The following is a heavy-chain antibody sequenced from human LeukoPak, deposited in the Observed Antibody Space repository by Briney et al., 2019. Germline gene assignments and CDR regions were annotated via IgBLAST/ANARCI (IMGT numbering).Heavy chain of an antibody. V-gene: IGHV1-8*01. CDR2: MNPNSGNT. CDR3: ARSDYYDSSGYFGTNLFYYYYGMDV. Sequence: ASVTVSFKASGYTFTSYDINWVRQATGQGLEWMGWMNPNSGNTGYAQKFQGRVTMTRNTSISTAYMELSSLRSEDTAVYYCARSDYYDSSGYFGTNLFYYYYGMDVWGQGTTVTVSS. J-gene: IGHJ6*02. D-gene: IGHD3-22*01. CDR1: GYTFTSYD.